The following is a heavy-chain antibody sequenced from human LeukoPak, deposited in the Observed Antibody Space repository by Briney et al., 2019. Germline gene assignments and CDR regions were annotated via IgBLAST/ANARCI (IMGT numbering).Heavy chain of an antibody. D-gene: IGHD6-13*01. Sequence: SETLSLTCTVSGGSISSYYWSWIRQPPGKGLEWIGSIYHSGSTYYNPSLKSRVTISVDTSKNQFSLKLSSVTAADTAVYYCARDQRSIAAAGDYWGQGTLVTVSS. CDR2: IYHSGST. CDR1: GGSISSYY. CDR3: ARDQRSIAAAGDY. V-gene: IGHV4-38-2*02. J-gene: IGHJ4*02.